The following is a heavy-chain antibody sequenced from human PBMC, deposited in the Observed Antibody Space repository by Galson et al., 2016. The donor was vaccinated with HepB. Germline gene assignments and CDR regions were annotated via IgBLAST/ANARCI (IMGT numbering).Heavy chain of an antibody. CDR3: ARVSHALVVTVFDH. V-gene: IGHV3-21*01. CDR1: GFTFPNYN. CDR2: ISSRGSYI. D-gene: IGHD2-21*02. J-gene: IGHJ5*02. Sequence: SLRLSCAASGFTFPNYNMNWVRQAPGKGLEWVSSISSRGSYISYTDAVEGRFTISRDNPRNPLYLQMNGLRVEDTAVYFCARVSHALVVTVFDHWGQGTLVTVSS.